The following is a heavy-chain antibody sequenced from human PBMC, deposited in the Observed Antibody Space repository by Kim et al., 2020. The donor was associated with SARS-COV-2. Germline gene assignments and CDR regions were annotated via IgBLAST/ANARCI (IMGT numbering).Heavy chain of an antibody. J-gene: IGHJ5*02. CDR1: GFTFSSYG. CDR3: ARGFRRFDP. Sequence: GGSLRLSCAASGFTFSSYGMHWVRQAPGKGLEWVVVIWYDGSNKYYADSVKGRFTISRDNSKNTLYLQMNSLRAEDTAVYYCARGFRRFDPWGQGTLVTVSS. V-gene: IGHV3-33*01. CDR2: IWYDGSNK.